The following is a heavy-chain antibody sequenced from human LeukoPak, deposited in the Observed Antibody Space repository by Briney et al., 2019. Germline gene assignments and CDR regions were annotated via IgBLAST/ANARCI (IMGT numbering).Heavy chain of an antibody. CDR1: GDSISSYY. CDR2: SYHTGST. CDR3: ATGYSSTWYYFDY. V-gene: IGHV4-59*01. D-gene: IGHD6-13*01. Sequence: KPSETLSLTCTVSGDSISSYYWSWIRQPPGKGLEWIGYSYHTGSTNYNPSLKSRVTISVDKSKNQFSLKLSSVTAGDTAAYYCATGYSSTWYYFDYWGQGTLVTVSS. J-gene: IGHJ4*02.